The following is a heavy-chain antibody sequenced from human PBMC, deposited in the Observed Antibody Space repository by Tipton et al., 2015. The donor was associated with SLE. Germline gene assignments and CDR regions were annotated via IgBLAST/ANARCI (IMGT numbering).Heavy chain of an antibody. CDR3: ARWVPDYGGNSRWLDP. D-gene: IGHD4-23*01. J-gene: IGHJ5*02. CDR2: IIPILRTG. Sequence: QLVQSGAEVKKPGSSVRVSCKASGGTISNYIVSWVRQAPGQGLEWMGGIIPILRTGNSAQRFQGRLTITADKTTSTAYMELSSLTSADTAVYYCARWVPDYGGNSRWLDPWGQGTLVTVSS. V-gene: IGHV1-69*06. CDR1: GGTISNYI.